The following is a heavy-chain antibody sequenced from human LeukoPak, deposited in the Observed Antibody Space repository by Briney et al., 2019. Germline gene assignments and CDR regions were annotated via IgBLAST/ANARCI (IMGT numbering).Heavy chain of an antibody. CDR2: INPNSGGT. Sequence: GASVKVSCKASGYTFTGYYMHWVRQAPGQGLEWMGWINPNSGGTNYAQKLQGRVTMTTDTSTSTAYMELRSLRSDDTAVYYCARPVATIYRSWFDPWGQGTLVTVSS. J-gene: IGHJ5*02. D-gene: IGHD5-12*01. CDR1: GYTFTGYY. V-gene: IGHV1-2*02. CDR3: ARPVATIYRSWFDP.